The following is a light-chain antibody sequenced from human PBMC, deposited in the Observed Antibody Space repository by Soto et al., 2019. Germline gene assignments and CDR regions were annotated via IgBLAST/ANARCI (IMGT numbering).Light chain of an antibody. J-gene: IGKJ4*01. CDR3: QQSASSLRT. CDR1: QRVSSSY. Sequence: GGARLISRTSQRVSSSYLAWYQQKPGQAPRLLIYGASTRATGIPDRFSGSGSGTDFTLTISRLQPEDFAAYYCQQSASSLRTFGGGTKVDIK. CDR2: GAS. V-gene: IGKV3-20*01.